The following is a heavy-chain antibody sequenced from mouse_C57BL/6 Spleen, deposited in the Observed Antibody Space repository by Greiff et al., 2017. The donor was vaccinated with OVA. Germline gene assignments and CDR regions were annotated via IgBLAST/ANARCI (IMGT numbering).Heavy chain of an antibody. CDR3: ARPDWYFDV. CDR1: GYTFADYN. Sequence: EVHLVESGPELVKPGASVTMSCKASGYTFADYNMHWVKQSHGKSLEWIGYINPNNGGTSYNQKFKGKATLTVNRSSSTAYMELRSLTSEDSAVYYCARPDWYFDVWGTGTTVTVSS. CDR2: INPNNGGT. V-gene: IGHV1-22*01. J-gene: IGHJ1*03.